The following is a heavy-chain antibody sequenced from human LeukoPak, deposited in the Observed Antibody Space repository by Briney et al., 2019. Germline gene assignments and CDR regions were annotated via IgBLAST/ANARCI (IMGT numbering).Heavy chain of an antibody. CDR1: NGSISIYY. CDR3: AREITVTRPFDY. Sequence: PSETLSLTCTVSNGSISIYYWSWVRQPAGKGLEWIGRISASGSTNYNPSLKSRVTMSVDTSKNQFSLKLSSVTAADTAVHYCAREITVTRPFDYWGQGTLVTVSS. J-gene: IGHJ4*02. CDR2: ISASGST. D-gene: IGHD4-17*01. V-gene: IGHV4-4*07.